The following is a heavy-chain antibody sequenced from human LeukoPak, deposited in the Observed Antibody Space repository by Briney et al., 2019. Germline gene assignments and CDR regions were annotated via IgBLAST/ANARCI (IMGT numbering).Heavy chain of an antibody. CDR2: INPNSGGT. J-gene: IGHJ6*03. CDR3: ARDRRYCSGGSCYSTYYYYYYMDV. D-gene: IGHD2-15*01. Sequence: ASVKVSCKASGYPFTGYYMHWVRQAPGQGLEWMGWINPNSGGTNYAQKFQGRVTMTRDTSISTAYMELSRLRSDDTAVYYCARDRRYCSGGSCYSTYYYYYYMDVWGKGTTVTVSS. V-gene: IGHV1-2*02. CDR1: GYPFTGYY.